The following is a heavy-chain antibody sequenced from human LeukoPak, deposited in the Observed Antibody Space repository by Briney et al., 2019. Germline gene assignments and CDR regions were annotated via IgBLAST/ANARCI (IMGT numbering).Heavy chain of an antibody. Sequence: GGSLRLSCAASGFTFSSYAMSWVRQAPGKGLEWVAVISYDGSNKYYADSVKGRLTISRDNSKNTLYLQMNSLRAEDTAVYYCANRETGTKWYFALWGRGTLVTVSS. CDR1: GFTFSSYA. D-gene: IGHD1-7*01. CDR2: ISYDGSNK. CDR3: ANRETGTKWYFAL. V-gene: IGHV3-30*04. J-gene: IGHJ2*01.